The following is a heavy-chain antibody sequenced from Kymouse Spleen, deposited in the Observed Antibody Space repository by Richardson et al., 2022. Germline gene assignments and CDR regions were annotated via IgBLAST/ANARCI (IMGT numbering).Heavy chain of an antibody. V-gene: IGHV3-23*04. J-gene: IGHJ4*02. Sequence: EVQLVESGGGLVQPGGSLRLSCAASGFTFSSYAMSWVRQAPGKGLEWVSAISGSGGSTYYADSVKGRFTISRDNSKNTLYLQMNSLRAEDTAVYYCAKEGKRITMVRGVITYFDYWGQGTLVTVSS. CDR1: GFTFSSYA. CDR2: ISGSGGST. D-gene: IGHD3-10*01. CDR3: AKEGKRITMVRGVITYFDY.